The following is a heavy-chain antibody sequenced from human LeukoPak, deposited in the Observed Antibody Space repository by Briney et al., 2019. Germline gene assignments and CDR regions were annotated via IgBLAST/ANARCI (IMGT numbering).Heavy chain of an antibody. CDR1: GFTFSSYS. Sequence: PGGSLRLSRAASGFTFSSYSMNWVRQAPGKGLEWVSSISSSSSYIYYADSVKGRFTISRDNAKNSLYLQMNSLRAEDTAVYYCAREEASYYFDYWGQGTLVTVSS. V-gene: IGHV3-21*01. CDR2: ISSSSSYI. J-gene: IGHJ4*02. D-gene: IGHD3-16*02. CDR3: AREEASYYFDY.